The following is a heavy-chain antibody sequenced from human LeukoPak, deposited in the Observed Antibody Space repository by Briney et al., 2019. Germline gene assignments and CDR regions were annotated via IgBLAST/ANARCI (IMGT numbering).Heavy chain of an antibody. CDR3: ARHSALQWLVREIDY. D-gene: IGHD6-19*01. CDR1: GGSISSYY. Sequence: SETLSLTCTVSGGSISSYYWSWIRQPAGKGLEWIGRIYTSGSTNYNPSLKSRVTMSVDTSKNQFSLKLSSVTAADTAVYYCARHSALQWLVREIDYWGQGTLVTVSS. CDR2: IYTSGST. V-gene: IGHV4-4*07. J-gene: IGHJ4*02.